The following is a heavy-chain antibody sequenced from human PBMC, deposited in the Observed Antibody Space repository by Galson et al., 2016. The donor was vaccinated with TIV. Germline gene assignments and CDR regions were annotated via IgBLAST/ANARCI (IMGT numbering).Heavy chain of an antibody. Sequence: SVKVSCKASGVTFDSHAINWVRQAPGQGLEWVGIINPSGGSASYAPKFQGRVTMTSDTSTSTFYMDLNSLRSDDTAMYYCARAAGTHFHDALDVWGQGTKVTVSS. J-gene: IGHJ3*01. CDR1: GVTFDSHA. V-gene: IGHV1-46*02. CDR2: INPSGGSA. CDR3: ARAAGTHFHDALDV. D-gene: IGHD3-10*01.